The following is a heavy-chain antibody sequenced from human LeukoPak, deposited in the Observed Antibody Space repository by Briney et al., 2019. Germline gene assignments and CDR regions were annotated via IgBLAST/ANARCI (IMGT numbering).Heavy chain of an antibody. CDR3: ASHDAWRFEY. CDR1: GFSW. Sequence: GGSLRLSCAASGFSWMSWVRQAPGKGLEWVANIKHDESDKHYADSLEGQFTISRDNAKNSLYLQMNSLRAEDTGVYYCASHDAWRFEYWGQGTQVTVSS. J-gene: IGHJ4*02. V-gene: IGHV3-7*01. D-gene: IGHD1-1*01. CDR2: IKHDESDK.